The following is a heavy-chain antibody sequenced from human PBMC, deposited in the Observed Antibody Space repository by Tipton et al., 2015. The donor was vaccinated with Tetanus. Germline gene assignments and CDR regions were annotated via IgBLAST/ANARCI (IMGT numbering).Heavy chain of an antibody. CDR3: ARDRHPYRISGAFRGNDALDI. J-gene: IGHJ3*02. V-gene: IGHV4-31*02. D-gene: IGHD1-26*01. CDR1: GDSISSGDFY. Sequence: LRLSCTVSGDSISSGDFYWSWIRQHPGKGLEWLGYIFSGGTTFYSPSLNGRVSMSLDTSKNLFALRLASVTAADTAVYYCARDRHPYRISGAFRGNDALDIWGPGALVTVSS. CDR2: IFSGGTT.